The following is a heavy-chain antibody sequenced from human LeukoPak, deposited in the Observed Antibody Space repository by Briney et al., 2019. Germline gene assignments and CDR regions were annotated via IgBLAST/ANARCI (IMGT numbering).Heavy chain of an antibody. CDR2: IKGDGSKT. J-gene: IGHJ4*02. CDR3: VRDLPDY. V-gene: IGHV3-7*01. CDR1: GFIFSSFW. Sequence: GGSLRLSCAASGFIFSSFWMGWVRQAPGKGLEWVANIKGDGSKTFYVDSVRGRFTISRDNAKNSLYLQMNSLKAEDTAVYYCVRDLPDYWGQGTLVTVSS.